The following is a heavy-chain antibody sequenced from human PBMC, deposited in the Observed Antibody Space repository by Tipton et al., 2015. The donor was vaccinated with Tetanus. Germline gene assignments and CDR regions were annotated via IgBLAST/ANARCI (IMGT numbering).Heavy chain of an antibody. Sequence: TLSLTCTVSGGSLSGYHWNWIRQSPGKGLEWIGNIYHSESAKYNPSLSGRVTTSVDTSKNQFSLKISSLTAADTAVYYCARWGDASGSTNLYAFDIWGQGTMVSVSS. CDR1: GGSLSGYH. CDR3: ARWGDASGSTNLYAFDI. V-gene: IGHV4-59*01. CDR2: IYHSESA. J-gene: IGHJ3*02. D-gene: IGHD3-10*01.